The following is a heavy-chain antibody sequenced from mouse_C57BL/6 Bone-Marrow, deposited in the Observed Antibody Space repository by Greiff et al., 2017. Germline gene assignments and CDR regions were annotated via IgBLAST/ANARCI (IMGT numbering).Heavy chain of an antibody. Sequence: VQLQQPGAELVKPGASVKLSCKASGYTFTSYWMQWVKQRPGQGLEWIGEIDPSDSYTNYNQQFKGKATLTVDTSSSTAYMQLSSLTSEDSAVYYCAREGITTVVGNFDYWGQGTTLTVSS. CDR2: IDPSDSYT. J-gene: IGHJ2*01. CDR1: GYTFTSYW. V-gene: IGHV1-50*01. D-gene: IGHD1-1*01. CDR3: AREGITTVVGNFDY.